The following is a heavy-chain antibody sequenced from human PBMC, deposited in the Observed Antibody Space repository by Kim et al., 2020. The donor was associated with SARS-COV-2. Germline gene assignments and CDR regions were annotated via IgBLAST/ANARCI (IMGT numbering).Heavy chain of an antibody. J-gene: IGHJ4*02. CDR3: AKDSEVVPAATPFQTD. Sequence: GGSLRLSCAASGFTFSSYAMSWVRQAPGKGLEWVSAISGSGGSTYYADSVKGRFTISRDNSKNTLYLQMNSLRAEDTAVYYCAKDSEVVPAATPFQTDWGQGTLVTVSS. CDR2: ISGSGGST. CDR1: GFTFSSYA. D-gene: IGHD2-2*01. V-gene: IGHV3-23*01.